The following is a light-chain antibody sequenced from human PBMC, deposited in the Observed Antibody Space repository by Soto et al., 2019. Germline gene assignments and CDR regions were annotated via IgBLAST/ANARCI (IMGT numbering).Light chain of an antibody. CDR1: QSVTNNY. Sequence: EIVLTQPPGTLSLSPGERDTLSCRASQSVTNNYLAWYQQKPGQAPRLLIFAASSRATGIPDRFSGSGSGTDFTLTISRLEPEDFAVYYCQQYGTSRPTFGGGTKVEIK. CDR2: AAS. CDR3: QQYGTSRPT. J-gene: IGKJ4*01. V-gene: IGKV3-20*01.